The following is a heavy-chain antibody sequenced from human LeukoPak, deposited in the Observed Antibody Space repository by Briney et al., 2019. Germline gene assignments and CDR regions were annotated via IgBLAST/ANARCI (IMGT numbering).Heavy chain of an antibody. J-gene: IGHJ4*02. D-gene: IGHD2-2*01. CDR3: ARPTDCSSTSCPFDY. V-gene: IGHV5-51*01. CDR1: GYSFTSYW. Sequence: GESLKISCKGSGYSFTSYWIGWVRQMPGKGLEWMGIIYPGDSDTRYSPSFQGQVTISADKSISTAYLQWSSLKASDTAMYYCARPTDCSSTSCPFDYGGQGTLVTVSS. CDR2: IYPGDSDT.